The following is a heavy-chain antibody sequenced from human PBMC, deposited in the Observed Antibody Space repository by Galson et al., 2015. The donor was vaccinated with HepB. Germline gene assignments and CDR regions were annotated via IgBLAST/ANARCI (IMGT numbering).Heavy chain of an antibody. CDR2: ISTNNGNT. Sequence: SVKVSCKASGYTFTTYGISWVRQAPGQGLEWMGWISTNNGNTNYVQKFQGRVTMTTDTPTSIAYMELRSLRSDDTAVYYCTRYFYGSIDYWGQGTLVTVSS. V-gene: IGHV1-18*04. CDR1: GYTFTTYG. J-gene: IGHJ4*02. D-gene: IGHD3-10*01. CDR3: TRYFYGSIDY.